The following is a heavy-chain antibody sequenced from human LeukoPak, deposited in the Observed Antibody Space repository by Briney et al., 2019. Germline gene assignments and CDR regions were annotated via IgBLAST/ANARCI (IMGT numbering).Heavy chain of an antibody. Sequence: GESLKISGKGSGSIFTTYWIGWVRQMPGKGLEWMGIIYPGDSDTRYSPSFQGQVTISAEKSIRTASLQWSSLKASDTAMYYCARSPYFGSGAHGDYWGQGTLVTVSS. CDR3: ARSPYFGSGAHGDY. J-gene: IGHJ4*02. CDR1: GSIFTTYW. D-gene: IGHD3-10*01. V-gene: IGHV5-51*01. CDR2: IYPGDSDT.